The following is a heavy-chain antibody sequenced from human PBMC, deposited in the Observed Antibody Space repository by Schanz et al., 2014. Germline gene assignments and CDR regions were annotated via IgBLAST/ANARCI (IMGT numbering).Heavy chain of an antibody. CDR2: ISNDGSIK. D-gene: IGHD5-12*01. Sequence: QVQLVESGGGVVQFGRSLRLSCAASGFTFSSYAMHWVRQAPGKGLEWVALISNDGSIKYYADSVEGRFTISRDNSRNTLYLQMNSLRTEDTAVYYCASPSGYSDYGTYFDFWGQGTLXTVSS. CDR1: GFTFSSYA. J-gene: IGHJ4*02. V-gene: IGHV3-30-3*01. CDR3: ASPSGYSDYGTYFDF.